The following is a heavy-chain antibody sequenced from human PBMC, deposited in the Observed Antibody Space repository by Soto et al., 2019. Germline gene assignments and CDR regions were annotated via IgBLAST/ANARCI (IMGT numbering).Heavy chain of an antibody. V-gene: IGHV1-2*02. CDR2: INPNSGDT. J-gene: IGHJ5*01. Sequence: ASVKVSCKASGSTFTGYYMHWVRQAPEQGLEWMGWINPNSGDTNYAQKFQGRVTMTRDTSISTAYMELRRLRSDDTAVYYCASAGRTVVKSQYWFDSWGQGTLVTVSS. CDR1: GSTFTGYY. CDR3: ASAGRTVVKSQYWFDS. D-gene: IGHD2-15*01.